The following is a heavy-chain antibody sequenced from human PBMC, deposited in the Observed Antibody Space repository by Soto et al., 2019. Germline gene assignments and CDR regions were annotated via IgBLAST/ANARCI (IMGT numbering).Heavy chain of an antibody. CDR1: GFTSDDYG. CDR3: ARRGSGSYYDY. V-gene: IGHV3-20*04. Sequence: GVSLRVSCAASGFTSDDYGMSWVRQAPGKGPEWVSGINWNGGSTGYADSVKGRFTISRDNAKNSLYLQMNSLRAEDTAVYYCARRGSGSYYDYWGQGTLVTVSS. J-gene: IGHJ4*02. CDR2: INWNGGST. D-gene: IGHD1-26*01.